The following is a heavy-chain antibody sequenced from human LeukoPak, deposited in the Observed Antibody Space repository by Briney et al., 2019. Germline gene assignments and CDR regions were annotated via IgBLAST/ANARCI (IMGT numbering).Heavy chain of an antibody. J-gene: IGHJ6*02. Sequence: ASVKVSCKASGYTLTSYGISWVRQAPGQGLEWMGWINPNSGGTNYAQKFQGRVTMTRDTSISTAYMELSRLRSDDTAVYYCARDDRQQLDPGGYYGMDVWGQGTTVTVSS. CDR3: ARDDRQQLDPGGYYGMDV. CDR2: INPNSGGT. V-gene: IGHV1-2*02. D-gene: IGHD6-13*01. CDR1: GYTLTSYG.